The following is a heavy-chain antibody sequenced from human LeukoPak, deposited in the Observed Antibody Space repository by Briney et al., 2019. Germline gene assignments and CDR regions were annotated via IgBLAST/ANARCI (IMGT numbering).Heavy chain of an antibody. D-gene: IGHD2-2*01. J-gene: IGHJ6*02. V-gene: IGHV1-8*01. CDR1: GYTFTSYD. CDR3: ARVVPAGYYYYGMDV. Sequence: ASVKVSCKASGYTFTSYDTNWVRQATGQGLEWMGWMNPNSGNTGYAQKFQGRVTMTRNTSISTAYMELSSLRSEDTAVYYCARVVPAGYYYYGMDVWGQGTTVTVSS. CDR2: MNPNSGNT.